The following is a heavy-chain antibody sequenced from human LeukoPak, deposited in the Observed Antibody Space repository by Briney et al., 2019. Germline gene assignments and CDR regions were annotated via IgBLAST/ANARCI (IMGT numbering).Heavy chain of an antibody. J-gene: IGHJ4*02. Sequence: GGSLRLSCAASGFAFSSYSMNWVRQAPGKGLEWVSFVSTSSSTIYYADSVKGRFTISRDNAKTSLFLQMNSLRDEDTAVYYCARDGGSWSRVPTWADYWRQGTLVTVSS. CDR2: VSTSSSTI. CDR1: GFAFSSYS. D-gene: IGHD6-13*01. CDR3: ARDGGSWSRVPTWADY. V-gene: IGHV3-48*02.